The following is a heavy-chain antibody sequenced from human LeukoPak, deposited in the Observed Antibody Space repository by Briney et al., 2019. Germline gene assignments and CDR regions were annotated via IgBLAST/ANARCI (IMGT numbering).Heavy chain of an antibody. CDR2: MYISGST. D-gene: IGHD3-9*01. J-gene: IGHJ6*02. CDR3: ARDLLNGMDV. Sequence: PSETLSLTCTVSGGSVSSYYWSWIRQPAGKGLEWIGRMYISGSTDYNPSLKSRVTMSLDTSKNQLSLKLISVTAADTALYYCARDLLNGMDVWGQGTTVTVSS. CDR1: GGSVSSYY. V-gene: IGHV4-4*07.